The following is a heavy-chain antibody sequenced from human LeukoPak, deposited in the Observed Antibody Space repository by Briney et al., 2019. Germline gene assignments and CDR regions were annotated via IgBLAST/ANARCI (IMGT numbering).Heavy chain of an antibody. V-gene: IGHV3-48*03. CDR1: GFTFSSYE. CDR2: ISSSGSTI. Sequence: GGSLLLSCAASGFTFSSYEMNWGRQAPGKGLEWVSYISSSGSTIYYADSVKGRFTISRDNAKNSLYLQMNSLRAEDTAVYYCASLYYGDYVDYWGQGTLVTVSS. CDR3: ASLYYGDYVDY. D-gene: IGHD4-17*01. J-gene: IGHJ4*02.